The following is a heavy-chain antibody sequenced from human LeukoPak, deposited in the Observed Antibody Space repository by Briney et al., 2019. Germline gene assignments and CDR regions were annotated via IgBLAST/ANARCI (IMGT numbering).Heavy chain of an antibody. CDR1: GFTFSDSA. J-gene: IGHJ4*02. D-gene: IGHD2-15*01. V-gene: IGHV3-73*01. CDR2: IRSKANSYAT. CDR3: RCRGQGY. Sequence: GGSLRLSCAASGFTFSDSAVHWVRQASGKGLEWVGRIRSKANSYATSYAASVTGGFTIYRDDSKNTAYLHMNSLKTEDTAVYYCRCRGQGYWGQGTLVTVSS.